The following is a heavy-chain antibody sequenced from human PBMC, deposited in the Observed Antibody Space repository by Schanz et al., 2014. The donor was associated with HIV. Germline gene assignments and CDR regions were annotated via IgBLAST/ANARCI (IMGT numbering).Heavy chain of an antibody. J-gene: IGHJ6*02. CDR1: GFTFSGYG. CDR3: ARVANWDYYGMDV. CDR2: IWYDGSKK. Sequence: QVQLVESGGDVVQPGRSLRLSCAASGFTFSGYGMHWVRQAPGKGLEWVAVIWYDGSKKYYADSVKGRFTISRDNSRNQMYLQMNSLRTEDTAVYYCARVANWDYYGMDVWGRGTTVTVSS. D-gene: IGHD3-16*01. V-gene: IGHV3-33*01.